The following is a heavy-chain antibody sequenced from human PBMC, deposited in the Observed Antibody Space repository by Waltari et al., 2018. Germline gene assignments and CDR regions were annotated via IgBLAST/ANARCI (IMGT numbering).Heavy chain of an antibody. Sequence: QVQRQESGPGLVKPSETLSLTCTVSGGSISSYYWSWIRQRPGKGLEWIGYIYYSGRTNSNPSLKSRVTISVDTSKNQFSLKLSSVTAADTAVYYCARGAAHLYYYYYYMDVWGKGTTVTISS. J-gene: IGHJ6*03. V-gene: IGHV4-59*01. CDR2: IYYSGRT. CDR3: ARGAAHLYYYYYYMDV. CDR1: GGSISSYY.